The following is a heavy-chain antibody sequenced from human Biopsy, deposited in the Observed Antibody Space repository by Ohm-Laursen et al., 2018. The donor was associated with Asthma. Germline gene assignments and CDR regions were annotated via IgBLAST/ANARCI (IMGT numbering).Heavy chain of an antibody. CDR1: PGSFSGFF. Sequence: SDTLSLTCDVYPGSFSGFFWTWIRQSPGKGLEWIGETNEREVTNNNPSLRSRVIISIDTYWNRVSLKLTSVTAADTAVYYCARGPELDVWGQGTTVTVSS. J-gene: IGHJ6*02. CDR3: ARGPELDV. CDR2: TNEREVT. V-gene: IGHV4-34*01.